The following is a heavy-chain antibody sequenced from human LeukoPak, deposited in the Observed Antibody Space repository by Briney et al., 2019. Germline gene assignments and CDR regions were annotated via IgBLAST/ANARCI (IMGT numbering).Heavy chain of an antibody. CDR2: IYHSGST. J-gene: IGHJ3*02. CDR3: AREAEHLADNAFDI. V-gene: IGHV4-38-2*02. D-gene: IGHD1-26*01. Sequence: SETLSLTCTVSGYSISSGYYWGWIRQPPGKGLGWIGSIYHSGSTYYNPSLKSRVTISVDTSKNQFSLKLSSVTAADTAVYFCAREAEHLADNAFDIWGQGTMVTVSS. CDR1: GYSISSGYY.